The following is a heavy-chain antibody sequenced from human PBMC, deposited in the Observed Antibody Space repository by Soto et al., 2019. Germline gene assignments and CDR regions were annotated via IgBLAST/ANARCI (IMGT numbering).Heavy chain of an antibody. CDR1: GFTFSSYG. CDR3: AKSYCTNGVCFLYGMDV. V-gene: IGHV3-30*18. CDR2: ISYDGSNK. Sequence: LRLSCAASGFTFSSYGMHWVRQAPGKGLEWVAVISYDGSNKYYADSVKGRFTISRDNSKNTLYLQMNSLRAEDTAVYYCAKSYCTNGVCFLYGMDVWGQGTTVTVSS. D-gene: IGHD2-8*01. J-gene: IGHJ6*02.